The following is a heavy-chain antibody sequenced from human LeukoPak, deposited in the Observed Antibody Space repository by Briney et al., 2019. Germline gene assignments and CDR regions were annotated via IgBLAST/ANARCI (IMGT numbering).Heavy chain of an antibody. D-gene: IGHD5-18*01. CDR2: ISAYNGNT. Sequence: GASVKVSCKASGGTFSSYGISWVRQAPGQGLEWMGWISAYNGNTNYAQKLQGRVTMTTDTSTSTAYMELRSLRSDDTAVYYCVRDIMDTALAYYYMDVWGKGTTVTVSS. CDR1: GGTFSSYG. CDR3: VRDIMDTALAYYYMDV. J-gene: IGHJ6*03. V-gene: IGHV1-18*01.